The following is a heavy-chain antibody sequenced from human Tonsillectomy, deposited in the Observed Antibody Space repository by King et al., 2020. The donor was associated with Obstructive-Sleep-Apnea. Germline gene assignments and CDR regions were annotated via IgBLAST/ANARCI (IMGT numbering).Heavy chain of an antibody. CDR3: AGSNLVAGPRDY. V-gene: IGHV3-30*01. CDR2: ISYDGSNK. D-gene: IGHD6-19*01. CDR1: GFTFRSYA. Sequence: VQLVESGGGVVQPGRYLRLSCAASGFTFRSYAMHWVRQSPGKGLEWVAVISYDGSNKYYADSVKGRFTISRDSSKNTLFLQMNSLRAEDTAVYYCAGSNLVAGPRDYWGQGTLVTVSS. J-gene: IGHJ4*02.